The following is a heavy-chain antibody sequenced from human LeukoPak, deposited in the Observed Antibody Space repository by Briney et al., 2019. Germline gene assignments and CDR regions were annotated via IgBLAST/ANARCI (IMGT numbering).Heavy chain of an antibody. CDR2: ISGSSSYI. V-gene: IGHV3-21*01. Sequence: PGGSLRLSCVASGFTFSGYGMHWVRQAPGEGLEWVSSISGSSSYIYYADSVKGRFTISRDNAKNSLYLQMNSLRAEDTAVYYCARSSGYGVADYWGQGTLVTVSS. CDR1: GFTFSGYG. J-gene: IGHJ4*02. D-gene: IGHD5-12*01. CDR3: ARSSGYGVADY.